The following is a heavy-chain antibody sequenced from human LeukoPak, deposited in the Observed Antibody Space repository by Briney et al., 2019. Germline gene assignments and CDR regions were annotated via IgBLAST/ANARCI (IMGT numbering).Heavy chain of an antibody. CDR3: ARRGYSSSSEYGMDV. J-gene: IGHJ6*02. V-gene: IGHV3-30-3*01. CDR1: GFIFSRYA. D-gene: IGHD6-6*01. CDR2: ISHDGDNK. Sequence: GGSLRLSCAASGFIFSRYAMHWVRQAPGKGLEWVAVISHDGDNKYYGDSVKGRCTISRVNPKNSLYLQMNSLRDEDTAVYYCARRGYSSSSEYGMDVWGQGTTVTVSS.